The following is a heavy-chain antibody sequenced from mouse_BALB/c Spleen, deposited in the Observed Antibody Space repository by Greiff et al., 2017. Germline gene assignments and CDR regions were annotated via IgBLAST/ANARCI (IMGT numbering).Heavy chain of an antibody. V-gene: IGHV1S81*02. J-gene: IGHJ3*01. D-gene: IGHD4-1*01. CDR1: GYTFTSYY. Sequence: VKLMESGAELVKPGASVKLSCKASGYTFTSYYMYWVKQRPGQGLEWIGEINPSNGGTNFNEKFKSKATLTVDKSSSTAYMQLSSLTSEDSAVYYCTAGTPFAYWGQGTLVTVSA. CDR2: INPSNGGT. CDR3: TAGTPFAY.